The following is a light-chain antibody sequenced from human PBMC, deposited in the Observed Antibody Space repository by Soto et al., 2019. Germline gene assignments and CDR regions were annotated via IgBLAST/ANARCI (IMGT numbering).Light chain of an antibody. CDR1: ISNIGAHYD. CDR3: AAWDDSVNGPV. CDR2: GNI. Sequence: QSVLTQPPSVSGAPGQRVTISCAGSISNIGAHYDVHWYQQIPGTAPKLLIYGNIHRPSGVPDRFSGSRSGTSASLAISGLQTGDEADYYCAAWDDSVNGPVFGGGTKLTVL. J-gene: IGLJ3*02. V-gene: IGLV1-40*01.